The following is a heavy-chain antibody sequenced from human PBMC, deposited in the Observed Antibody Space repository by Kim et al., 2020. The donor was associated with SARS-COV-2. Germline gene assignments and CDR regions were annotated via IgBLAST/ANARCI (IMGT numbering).Heavy chain of an antibody. D-gene: IGHD6-19*01. J-gene: IGHJ6*02. V-gene: IGHV4-59*01. CDR1: VGSISRDY. CDR2: IYYSGST. Sequence: SETLSLTCTVAVGSISRDYWSWIRQPTGKGLEWIGYIYYSGSTNYNPSLKSRVTISVDTSKNQFSLKLSSVTAADTAVYYCAAGEAVTGLYYYFYGMAVWGQGTTVTVSS. CDR3: AAGEAVTGLYYYFYGMAV.